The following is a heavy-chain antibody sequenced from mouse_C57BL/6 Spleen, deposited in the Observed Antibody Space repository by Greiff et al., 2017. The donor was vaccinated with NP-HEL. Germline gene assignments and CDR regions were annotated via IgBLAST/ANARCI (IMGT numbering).Heavy chain of an antibody. Sequence: VKVVESGPGLVAPSQSLSITCTVSGFSLTSYGVHWVRQPPGKGLEWLVVIWSDGSTTYNSALKSRLSISKDNSKSQVFLKMNSLQTDDTAMYYCARPLTGSYAMDYWGQGTSVTVSS. CDR3: ARPLTGSYAMDY. CDR2: IWSDGST. D-gene: IGHD4-1*01. CDR1: GFSLTSYG. J-gene: IGHJ4*01. V-gene: IGHV2-6*03.